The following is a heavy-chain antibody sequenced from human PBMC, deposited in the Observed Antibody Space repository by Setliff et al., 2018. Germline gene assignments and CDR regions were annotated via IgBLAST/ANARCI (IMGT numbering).Heavy chain of an antibody. V-gene: IGHV4-39*01. CDR1: GDSVSSSRFY. D-gene: IGHD1-1*01. CDR3: ATTGTYRYFDY. J-gene: IGHJ4*02. Sequence: TLSLTCTVSGDSVSSSRFYWAWIRQPPGKGLEWIGNVYYSGMTYSNPSLESRVTMSVETSKNQFSLKLNSVTAADTAVYYCATTGTYRYFDYWGQRILVTVSS. CDR2: VYYSGMT.